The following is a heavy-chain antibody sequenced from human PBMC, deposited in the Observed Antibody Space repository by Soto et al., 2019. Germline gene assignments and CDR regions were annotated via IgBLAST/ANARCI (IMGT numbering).Heavy chain of an antibody. V-gene: IGHV1-69*12. Sequence: QVQLVQSGAEVKKPGSSVKVSCKASGGTFSTSAISWVRQAPGQGLEWVGGIMPVFATPDYAQKFLGRVTITADESTTTAYLELTSLRTDDTAVYYCAREKDRQQLGGNYYYILDVWGQGTAITVSS. D-gene: IGHD3-3*02. CDR2: IMPVFATP. CDR1: GGTFSTSA. CDR3: AREKDRQQLGGNYYYILDV. J-gene: IGHJ6*02.